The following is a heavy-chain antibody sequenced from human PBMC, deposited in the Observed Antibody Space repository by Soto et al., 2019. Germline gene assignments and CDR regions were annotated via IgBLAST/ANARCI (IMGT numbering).Heavy chain of an antibody. V-gene: IGHV1-18*01. J-gene: IGHJ3*02. D-gene: IGHD3-22*01. CDR1: VYTYSSYV. Sequence: ASVKVSCKGAVYTYSSYVIGWVRQAHGQGLEWMGWISAYNGNTKYAQKLQGRVTMTTDTSTSTAYMELRSLRSDDTAVYYCARDPYSYYYDSSGYLSRGAFDIWGQGTMVTVSS. CDR3: ARDPYSYYYDSSGYLSRGAFDI. CDR2: ISAYNGNT.